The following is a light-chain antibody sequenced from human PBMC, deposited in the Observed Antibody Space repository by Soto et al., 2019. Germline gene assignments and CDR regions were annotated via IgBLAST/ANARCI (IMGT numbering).Light chain of an antibody. Sequence: IQMTQSPSSLSASVGDRVTITCRASQSISNYLNWYQQKPGKAPKLLIYAASSLQKVVPSRFSGSGSGTDFTLTISRLQAEDFATYYCQQSYSTPLTFGGETKVAIK. J-gene: IGKJ4*01. CDR2: AAS. V-gene: IGKV1-39*01. CDR3: QQSYSTPLT. CDR1: QSISNY.